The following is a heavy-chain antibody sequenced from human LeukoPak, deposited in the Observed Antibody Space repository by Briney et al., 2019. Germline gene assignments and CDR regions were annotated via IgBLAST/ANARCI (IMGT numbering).Heavy chain of an antibody. CDR1: GYTFTNYG. J-gene: IGHJ4*02. D-gene: IGHD3-22*01. Sequence: ASVNVSCKASGYTFTNYGVSWVRQDPGQGLEWMGWISAYTGNTNYAQKLEGRVTMTTDTSTTTAYMELRSLRSDDTAVYYCARSGVGYFYDSSGYYPLDYWGQGTLVTVSS. V-gene: IGHV1-18*01. CDR3: ARSGVGYFYDSSGYYPLDY. CDR2: ISAYTGNT.